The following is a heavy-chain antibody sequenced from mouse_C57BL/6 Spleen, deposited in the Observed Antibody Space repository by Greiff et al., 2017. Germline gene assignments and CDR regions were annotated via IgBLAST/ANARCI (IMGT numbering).Heavy chain of an antibody. CDR3: AREYYGSSPYYFDY. CDR2: IRPNSGST. J-gene: IGHJ2*01. CDR1: GYTFTSYW. V-gene: IGHV1-64*01. D-gene: IGHD1-1*01. Sequence: QVQLQQPGAELVKPGASVKLSCKASGYTFTSYWMHWVKQRPGQGLEWIGMIRPNSGSTNYNEKFKSKATLTVDKSSSTAYMQLSSLTSEDSAVYYCAREYYGSSPYYFDYWGQGTTLTVSS.